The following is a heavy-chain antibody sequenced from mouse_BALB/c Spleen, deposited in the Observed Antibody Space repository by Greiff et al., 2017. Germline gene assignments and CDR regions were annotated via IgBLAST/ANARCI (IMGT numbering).Heavy chain of an antibody. CDR3: ARGGNYFDY. Sequence: QVQLQQSGAELVRPGASVKISCKASDYTFTDYSMHWVKQSPAQGLEWIGVIGTYYGDASYNQKFKGKATMTVDKSSSTAYMELARLTSEDSAIYDCARGGNYFDYWGQGTTVTVSA. V-gene: IGHV1S137*01. J-gene: IGHJ2*01. CDR2: IGTYYGDA. CDR1: DYTFTDYS.